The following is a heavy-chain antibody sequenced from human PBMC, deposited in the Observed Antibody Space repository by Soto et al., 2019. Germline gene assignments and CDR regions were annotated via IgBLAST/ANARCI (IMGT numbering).Heavy chain of an antibody. D-gene: IGHD3-3*02. CDR3: ARDTETLGPRANDALDI. V-gene: IGHV1-3*01. J-gene: IGHJ3*02. CDR2: INAGMGNT. Sequence: QAQLVQSGAEMKKPGASVKVSCKATGYTFSAYTMNWVRQAPGQSLEWMGWINAGMGNTKYSKNFQGRVSITRDTSASTVYMELTGLTSEDTAVYYCARDTETLGPRANDALDIWGQGTMVTVSS. CDR1: GYTFSAYT.